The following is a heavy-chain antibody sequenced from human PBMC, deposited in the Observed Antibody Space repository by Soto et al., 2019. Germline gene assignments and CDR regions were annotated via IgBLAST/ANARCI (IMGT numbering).Heavy chain of an antibody. CDR2: INPSGGST. J-gene: IGHJ6*02. D-gene: IGHD2-2*01. CDR1: GYTFTSYY. Sequence: QVQLVQSGAEVKKPGASVKVSCKASGYTFTSYYMHWVRQAPGQGLEWMGIINPSGGSTSYAQKFQGRVIMTRDTSTSTVYMELSSLRSEDTAVYYCARDPTYGSTSGLVLPPPKTLGYGMDVWGQGTTVTVSS. V-gene: IGHV1-46*01. CDR3: ARDPTYGSTSGLVLPPPKTLGYGMDV.